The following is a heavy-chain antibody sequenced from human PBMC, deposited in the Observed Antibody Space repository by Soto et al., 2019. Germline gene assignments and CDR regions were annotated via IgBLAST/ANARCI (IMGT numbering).Heavy chain of an antibody. V-gene: IGHV6-1*01. Sequence: SQTLSLTCAISGDSVSSNTASWNWIRQSPARGLEWLGRTYFRSKWYNDYAVSVKSRIIINPDTSNNQFSLQLNSVTPEDTAVYFCAKGDNLGPKTGYAFDPWGQGIMVTVSS. D-gene: IGHD5-12*01. J-gene: IGHJ5*02. CDR1: GDSVSSNTAS. CDR2: TYFRSKWYN. CDR3: AKGDNLGPKTGYAFDP.